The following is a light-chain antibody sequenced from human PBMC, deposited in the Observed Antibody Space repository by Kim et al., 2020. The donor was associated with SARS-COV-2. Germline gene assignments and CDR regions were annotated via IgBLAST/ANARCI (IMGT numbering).Light chain of an antibody. CDR3: QQDYNLYT. CDR2: GAS. Sequence: PGERVPLSSRASQSVSSSYLTWYQQKPGQAPRLLIFGASTRATGIPARFSGSGSGTDFTLTISSLQPEDFAVYYCQQDYNLYTFGQGTKLEI. J-gene: IGKJ2*01. V-gene: IGKV3D-7*01. CDR1: QSVSSSY.